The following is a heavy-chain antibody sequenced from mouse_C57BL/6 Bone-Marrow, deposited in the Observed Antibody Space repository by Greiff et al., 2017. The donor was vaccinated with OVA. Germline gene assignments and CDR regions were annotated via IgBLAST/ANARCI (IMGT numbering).Heavy chain of an antibody. V-gene: IGHV1-69*01. Sequence: VQLQQSGAELVMPGASVKLSCKASGYTFTSYWMHWVKQRPGQGLEWIGELDPSDSYTNSNQKFKGKSTLTVDTSSSTAYMQLSSLPSEDSAVYYCARAPNYYGSSYPFAYWGQGTLVTVSA. D-gene: IGHD1-1*01. CDR3: ARAPNYYGSSYPFAY. CDR1: GYTFTSYW. CDR2: LDPSDSYT. J-gene: IGHJ3*01.